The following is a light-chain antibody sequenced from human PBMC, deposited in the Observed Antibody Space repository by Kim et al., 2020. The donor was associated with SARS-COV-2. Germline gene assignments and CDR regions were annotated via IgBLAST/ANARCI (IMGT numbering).Light chain of an antibody. CDR1: EVISGF. Sequence: SVGDEIIITCRPSEVISGFLAWYQQKPGTAPKVLISRASNLASGVPPRFSGSASGTGFTLTINGLQPDDVATYYCQQYNTYPITFGGGTKVDIK. V-gene: IGKV1-5*03. CDR3: QQYNTYPIT. CDR2: RAS. J-gene: IGKJ4*01.